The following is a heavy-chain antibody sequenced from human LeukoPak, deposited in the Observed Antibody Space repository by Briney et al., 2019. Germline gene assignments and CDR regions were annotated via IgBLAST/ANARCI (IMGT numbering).Heavy chain of an antibody. D-gene: IGHD4-17*01. V-gene: IGHV4-34*01. CDR2: INHSGST. J-gene: IGHJ5*02. CDR3: ARFVAPVTTSPDWWGPAYNWFDP. CDR1: GGSFSGYY. Sequence: SETLSLTCAVYGGSFSGYYWSWIRQPPGKGLEWIGEINHSGSTNYNPSLKSRVTISVDTSKNQFSLKLSSVTAADTAVYYCARFVAPVTTSPDWWGPAYNWFDPWGQGTLVTVSS.